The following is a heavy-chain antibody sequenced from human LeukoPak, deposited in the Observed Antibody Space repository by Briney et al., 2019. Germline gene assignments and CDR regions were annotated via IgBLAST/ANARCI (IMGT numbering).Heavy chain of an antibody. V-gene: IGHV4-34*01. Sequence: SETLSLTCAVYGGSFSGYYWSWIRKPPGKGLEWIGEINHSENTNYNPSLKSRVTISVDTSKNQSSLILSSVTAADTAVYYCARRLTWSQSLDYWGQGTLVTVSS. CDR2: INHSENT. CDR3: ARRLTWSQSLDY. CDR1: GGSFSGYY. J-gene: IGHJ4*02. D-gene: IGHD1-14*01.